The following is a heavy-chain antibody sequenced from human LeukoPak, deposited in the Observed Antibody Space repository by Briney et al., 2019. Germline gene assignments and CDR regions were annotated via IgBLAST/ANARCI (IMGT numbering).Heavy chain of an antibody. CDR1: GGTFSGYS. CDR2: INHSGCA. V-gene: IGHV4-34*01. D-gene: IGHD3-3*01. Sequence: PSQTPSLTCAVYGGTFSGYSWSRVRNAPRKGLGWNGEINHSGCANYNPSLKSRVTISIDTSRNHFSLKLSSVTAADTAVYYCARSLYYTVGFTSAPAYCGQGTLVTVSS. CDR3: ARSLYYTVGFTSAPAY. J-gene: IGHJ4*02.